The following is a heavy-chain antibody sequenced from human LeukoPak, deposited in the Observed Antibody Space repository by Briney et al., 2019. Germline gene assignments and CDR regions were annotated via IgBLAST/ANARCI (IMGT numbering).Heavy chain of an antibody. CDR1: GGSMSSYY. J-gene: IGHJ4*02. CDR3: ARLVRADFWSGYYPPLYFDY. V-gene: IGHV4-4*09. CDR2: IYTSGST. D-gene: IGHD3-3*01. Sequence: SEPLSLTCTVSGGSMSSYYWSWIRQPPGKGLEWVGYIYTSGSTNYNPSLKSRVTISVDTSKNQFSLKLSSVTAADTAVYYCARLVRADFWSGYYPPLYFDYWGQGTLVTVSS.